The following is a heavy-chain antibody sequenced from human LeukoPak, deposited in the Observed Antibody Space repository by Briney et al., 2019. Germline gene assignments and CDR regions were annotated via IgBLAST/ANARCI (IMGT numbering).Heavy chain of an antibody. J-gene: IGHJ4*02. D-gene: IGHD3-22*01. CDR1: GFTVSSNY. V-gene: IGHV3-53*01. CDR2: IYSGGST. CDR3: ARAPLDYYDSSGYYSSLNY. Sequence: GGSLRLSCAASGFTVSSNYMSWVRQAPGKGLEWVSVIYSGGSTYYADSVKGRFTISRDNSKNTLYLQMNSLRAEDTAVYYCARAPLDYYDSSGYYSSLNYWGQGTLVTVSS.